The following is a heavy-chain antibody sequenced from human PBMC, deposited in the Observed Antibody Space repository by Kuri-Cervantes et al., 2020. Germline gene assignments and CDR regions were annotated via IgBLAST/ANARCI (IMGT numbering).Heavy chain of an antibody. CDR2: ISWNSGSI. Sequence: SLKISCAASGFTFDDYAMHWVRQAPRKGLEWVSGISWNSGSIGYADSVKGRFTISRDNAKNSLYLQMNSLRAEDTALYYCAKGGVLLWFGDPDDYFDYWGQGTLVTVSS. J-gene: IGHJ4*02. CDR1: GFTFDDYA. CDR3: AKGGVLLWFGDPDDYFDY. D-gene: IGHD3-10*01. V-gene: IGHV3-9*01.